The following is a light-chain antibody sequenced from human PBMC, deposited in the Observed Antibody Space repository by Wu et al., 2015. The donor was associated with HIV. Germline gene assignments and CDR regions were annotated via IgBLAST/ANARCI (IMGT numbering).Light chain of an antibody. CDR2: AAS. V-gene: IGKV1-39*01. J-gene: IGKJ1*01. Sequence: DIQMTQSPSSLSASVRDRVTITCRASQSISNYLNWYQQKPGKAPKLLIYAASSLQSGVPSRFSGSGSGTDFTLTISSLQPEDFATYYCQQSYNTPWTFGQGPRWKSN. CDR3: QQSYNTPWT. CDR1: QSISNY.